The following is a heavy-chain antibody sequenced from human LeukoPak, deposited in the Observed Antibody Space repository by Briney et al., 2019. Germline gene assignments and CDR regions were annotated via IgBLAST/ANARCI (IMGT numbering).Heavy chain of an antibody. D-gene: IGHD1-26*01. V-gene: IGHV1-18*01. CDR2: ISGYNDNT. CDR1: DYSVINYD. CDR3: VRDESGFDV. J-gene: IGHJ3*01. Sequence: ASVKVSCKTSDYSVINYDISWVRQAPGQGLEWMGWISGYNDNTNYAQRLQGRVTMATDTSTNTAYMELRSLRSDDTAVYYCVRDESGFDVWGQGTVVTVSS.